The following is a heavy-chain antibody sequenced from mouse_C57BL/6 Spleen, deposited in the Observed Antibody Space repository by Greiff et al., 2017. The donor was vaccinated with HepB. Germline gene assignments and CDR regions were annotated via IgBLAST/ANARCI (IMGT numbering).Heavy chain of an antibody. J-gene: IGHJ2*01. CDR1: GYTFPSYW. V-gene: IGHV1-53*01. D-gene: IGHD1-1*01. Sequence: QVQLQQPGTELVKPGASVKLSCKASGYTFPSYWMHWVKHRPGQGLEWIGNINPSNGGTNYNEKFKSKATLTVDKSSSTAYMQLSSLTSEDSAVYYCARDRYYGSSWSELSYWGQGTTLTVSS. CDR2: INPSNGGT. CDR3: ARDRYYGSSWSELSY.